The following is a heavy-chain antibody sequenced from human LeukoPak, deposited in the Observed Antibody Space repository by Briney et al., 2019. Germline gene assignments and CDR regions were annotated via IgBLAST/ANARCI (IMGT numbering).Heavy chain of an antibody. J-gene: IGHJ4*02. CDR1: GYTFTSYY. Sequence: ASVKVSCKASGYTFTSYYMHWVRQAPGQGLEWMGWINPNSGGTNYAQKFQGRVTMTRDTSISTAYMELSRLRSDDTAVYYCARDYHIVVVPAAILYFDYWGQGTLVTVSS. D-gene: IGHD2-2*02. CDR3: ARDYHIVVVPAAILYFDY. V-gene: IGHV1-2*02. CDR2: INPNSGGT.